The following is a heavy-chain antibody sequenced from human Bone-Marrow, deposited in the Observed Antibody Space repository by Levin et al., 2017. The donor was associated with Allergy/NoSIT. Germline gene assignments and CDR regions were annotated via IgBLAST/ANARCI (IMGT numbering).Heavy chain of an antibody. D-gene: IGHD2-15*01. CDR1: GGSISTGCCY. J-gene: IGHJ1*01. Sequence: SETLSLTCTVSGGSISTGCCYWGWIRQPPGRGMEWIGNLYYSGTTYYNPSLKSRVTISVDTSKNQFSLKLTSVTAADTALYYCARRERGYCSGGGWRDQKFQHWGQGTLVVVSS. CDR3: ARRERGYCSGGGWRDQKFQH. V-gene: IGHV4-39*01. CDR2: LYYSGTT.